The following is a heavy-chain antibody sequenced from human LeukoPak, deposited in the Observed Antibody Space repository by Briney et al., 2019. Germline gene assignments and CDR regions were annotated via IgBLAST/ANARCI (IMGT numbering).Heavy chain of an antibody. Sequence: GGSLRLSCAASGFTFDDYAMHWVRQAPGKGLEWVSGISWNSGSIGYADSVKGRFTISRDNAKNSLYLQMNSLRAEDTAFFFRAKDGIRYCSSTSCYQFDYWGQGTLVTVSS. V-gene: IGHV3-9*01. D-gene: IGHD2-2*01. J-gene: IGHJ4*02. CDR2: ISWNSGSI. CDR1: GFTFDDYA. CDR3: AKDGIRYCSSTSCYQFDY.